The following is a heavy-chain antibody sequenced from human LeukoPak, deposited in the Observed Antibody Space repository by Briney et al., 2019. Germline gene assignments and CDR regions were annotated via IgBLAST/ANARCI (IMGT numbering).Heavy chain of an antibody. V-gene: IGHV3-21*01. CDR1: GFTLSSYS. D-gene: IGHD3-16*02. Sequence: KSGGSLRLSCAASGFTLSSYSMNWVRQAPGKRLEWVSSISSSSSYIYYADSVKGRFTISRDNAKNSLYLQMNSLRAEDTAVYYCARSALYDYVWGSYRSHFDYWGQGTTVTVSS. CDR3: ARSALYDYVWGSYRSHFDY. CDR2: ISSSSSYI. J-gene: IGHJ4*03.